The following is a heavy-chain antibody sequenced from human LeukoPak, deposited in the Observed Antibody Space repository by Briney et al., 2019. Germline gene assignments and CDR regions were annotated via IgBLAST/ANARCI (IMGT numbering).Heavy chain of an antibody. D-gene: IGHD1-26*01. CDR1: GFTFSSYD. J-gene: IGHJ4*02. CDR3: ARVPSGSWDFDY. Sequence: PGGSLRLSCAASGFTFSSYDTHWVRQATGKGLEWVSAIGTAGDTYYPGSVKGRFTISRGNAKNSLYLQMNSLRAGDTAVYYCARVPSGSWDFDYWGQGTLVTVSS. V-gene: IGHV3-13*01. CDR2: IGTAGDT.